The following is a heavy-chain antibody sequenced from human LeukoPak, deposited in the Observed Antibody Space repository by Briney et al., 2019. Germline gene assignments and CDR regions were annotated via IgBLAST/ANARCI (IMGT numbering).Heavy chain of an antibody. D-gene: IGHD2-8*01. Sequence: SVKVSCKASGYTFTYRYLHWVRQAPGQALEWMGWITPFNGNTNYAQKFQDRVTITRDRSMSTAYMELSSLRSEDTAMYYCVALMRREAFDIWGQGTMVTVSS. V-gene: IGHV1-45*02. CDR3: VALMRREAFDI. CDR2: ITPFNGNT. J-gene: IGHJ3*02. CDR1: GYTFTYRY.